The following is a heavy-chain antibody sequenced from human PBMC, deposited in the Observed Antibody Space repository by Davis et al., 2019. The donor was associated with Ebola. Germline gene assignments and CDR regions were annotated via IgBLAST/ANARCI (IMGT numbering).Heavy chain of an antibody. CDR3: AKVTYCGGDCYSRYYYGMDV. Sequence: GGSLRLSCAASGFTFSSYGMHWVRQAPGKGLEWVAVISYDGSNKYYADSVKGRFTISRDNSKNTLYLQMNSLRAEDMAVYYCAKVTYCGGDCYSRYYYGMDVWGQGTTVTVSS. J-gene: IGHJ6*02. V-gene: IGHV3-30*18. D-gene: IGHD2-21*02. CDR1: GFTFSSYG. CDR2: ISYDGSNK.